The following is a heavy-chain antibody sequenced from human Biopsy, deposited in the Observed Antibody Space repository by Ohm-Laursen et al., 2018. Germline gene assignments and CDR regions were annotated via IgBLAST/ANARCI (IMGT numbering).Heavy chain of an antibody. CDR1: GYSVTNDYY. J-gene: IGHJ6*02. D-gene: IGHD5-12*01. CDR2: IYYDGIT. CDR3: ARVAGGYAYYYGMDV. Sequence: SETLSLTCAVSGYSVTNDYYWGWIRQPPGKGLEWIGNIYYDGITYYNPSLKSRVAMSVDTSKNHFSPGLTSVTAADTAVYYCARVAGGYAYYYGMDVWGQGTTVIVSS. V-gene: IGHV4-38-2*01.